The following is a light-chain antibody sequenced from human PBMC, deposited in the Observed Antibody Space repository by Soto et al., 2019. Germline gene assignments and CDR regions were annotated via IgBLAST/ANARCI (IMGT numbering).Light chain of an antibody. V-gene: IGKV1-8*01. Sequence: AIRMTQSPSSLSASTGDTVTITCRASQGISSYLAWYQQKPGKAPKLLIYAASTLQSGVPSRFSGSGSGTDFTLTVSCLQSDDLATYYCQQYCSYPPVTFGQGTKVDIK. CDR2: AAS. CDR1: QGISSY. CDR3: QQYCSYPPVT. J-gene: IGKJ1*01.